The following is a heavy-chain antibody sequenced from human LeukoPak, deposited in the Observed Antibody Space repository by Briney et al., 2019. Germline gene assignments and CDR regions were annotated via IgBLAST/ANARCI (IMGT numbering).Heavy chain of an antibody. J-gene: IGHJ4*02. D-gene: IGHD3-22*01. CDR1: GFTFSSYA. Sequence: GGSLRLSCAASGFTFSSYAMSWVRQAPGKGLEWVSAISGSGGSTYYADSVKGRFTISRDNSKNTLYLQMNSLRAEDTAVYYRAKMARNYYDSSGYPYYFDYWGQGTLATVSS. CDR2: ISGSGGST. CDR3: AKMARNYYDSSGYPYYFDY. V-gene: IGHV3-23*01.